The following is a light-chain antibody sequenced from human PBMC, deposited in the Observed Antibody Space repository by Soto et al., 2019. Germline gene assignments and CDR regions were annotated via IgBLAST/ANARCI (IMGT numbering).Light chain of an antibody. V-gene: IGKV1-27*01. Sequence: DIQMTQSPSSLSASVGDRVTITCRASQGISNYLAWYQQQPGKVPKLLIYVASTLQSGVPSRFSGSGSGTDFTLTISSLQPEDVATYYCQKYNSAPWTFDQGNKVEIK. CDR3: QKYNSAPWT. CDR2: VAS. CDR1: QGISNY. J-gene: IGKJ1*01.